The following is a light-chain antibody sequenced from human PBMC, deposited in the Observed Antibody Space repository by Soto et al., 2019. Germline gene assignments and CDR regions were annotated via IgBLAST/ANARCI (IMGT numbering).Light chain of an antibody. Sequence: QSALTQPPSASGSPGQSVAISCTGTSRDVGASEYVSWYQQHSGKAPKLLLYEVNNRPSGVPDRFSGSKSGTTASLTVSALQADADADYYCLSHSGSSNVLGTGTKLTVL. V-gene: IGLV2-8*01. CDR2: EVN. CDR3: LSHSGSSNV. J-gene: IGLJ1*01. CDR1: SRDVGASEY.